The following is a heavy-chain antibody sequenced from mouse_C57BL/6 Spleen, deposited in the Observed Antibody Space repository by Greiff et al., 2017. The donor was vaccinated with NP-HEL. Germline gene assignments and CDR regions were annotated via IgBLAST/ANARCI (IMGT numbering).Heavy chain of an antibody. Sequence: QVQLQQSGAELAKPGASVKLSCKASGYTFTSYWMHWVKQRPGQGLEWIGYINPSRVYPKYNQKFKDKATLPADKSSSTAYMQLSSLTYEGTVVYFCAYNYGGEYWGEGTAVTVSS. V-gene: IGHV1-7*01. D-gene: IGHD1-1*01. CDR2: INPSRVYP. J-gene: IGHJ4*01. CDR1: GYTFTSYW. CDR3: AYNYGGEY.